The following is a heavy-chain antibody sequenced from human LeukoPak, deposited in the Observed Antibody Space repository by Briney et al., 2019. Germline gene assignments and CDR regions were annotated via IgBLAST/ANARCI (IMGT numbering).Heavy chain of an antibody. CDR1: GFTFSSYA. Sequence: PGRSLRLSCAASGFTFSSYAMHWVRQAPGKGLEWVAVISYDGSNKYYADSVKGRFTISRDNSKNTLYLQMNSLRAEDTAVYYCARDFIGYYFDYWGQGTLVTVSS. V-gene: IGHV3-30*04. D-gene: IGHD2-15*01. CDR2: ISYDGSNK. CDR3: ARDFIGYYFDY. J-gene: IGHJ4*02.